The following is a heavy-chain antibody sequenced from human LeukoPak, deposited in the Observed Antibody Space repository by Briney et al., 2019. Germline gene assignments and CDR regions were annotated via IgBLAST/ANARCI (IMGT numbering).Heavy chain of an antibody. CDR1: NYTFSNYG. J-gene: IGHJ1*01. V-gene: IGHV1-18*01. Sequence: ASVKVSCKTSNYTFSNYGITWVGQAPGQGLEWMGWIGAYSGNSEFAQKFQGRVTMTTDASSGTAYMELTNLTPDDTAVYFCARDSSAFYGSEYFQHWGQGTLVTVSS. CDR3: ARDSSAFYGSEYFQH. CDR2: IGAYSGNS. D-gene: IGHD2/OR15-2a*01.